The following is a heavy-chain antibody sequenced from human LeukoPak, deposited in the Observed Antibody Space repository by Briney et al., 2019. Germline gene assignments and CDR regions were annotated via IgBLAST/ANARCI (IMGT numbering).Heavy chain of an antibody. Sequence: SETLSLTCTVSGGSISSYYWSWIRHPAEKGLEWIGRVYTSGSTNYNPSLKSRVTMSVDTSKNQFSLKLSSVTAAVTAVYYYARDAYDFWSGPNWFDPCGQGTLVTVSS. V-gene: IGHV4-4*07. J-gene: IGHJ5*02. CDR3: ARDAYDFWSGPNWFDP. D-gene: IGHD3-3*01. CDR1: GGSISSYY. CDR2: VYTSGST.